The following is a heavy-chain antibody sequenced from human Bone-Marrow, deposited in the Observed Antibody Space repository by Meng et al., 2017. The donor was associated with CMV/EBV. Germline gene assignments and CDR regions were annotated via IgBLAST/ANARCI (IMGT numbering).Heavy chain of an antibody. D-gene: IGHD2-21*01. CDR3: ARDRCGGDCYSRYYYGMDV. J-gene: IGHJ6*02. CDR1: GYSFTSYW. V-gene: IGHV1-69*05. Sequence: GGSLRLSCKGSGYSFTSYWIGWVRQAPGQGLEWMGGIIPIFGTANYAQKFQGRVTITTDESTSTAYMELSSLRSEDTAVYYCARDRCGGDCYSRYYYGMDVWGQGTTVTVSS. CDR2: IIPIFGTA.